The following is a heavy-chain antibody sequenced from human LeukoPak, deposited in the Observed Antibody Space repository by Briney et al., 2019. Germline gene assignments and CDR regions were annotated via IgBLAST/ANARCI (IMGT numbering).Heavy chain of an antibody. D-gene: IGHD3-10*01. CDR1: GLTFSTYW. V-gene: IGHV3-7*01. Sequence: PGGSLTLSCAASGLTFSTYWMTWVRQAPGKGLERVANINVDGSETYYVGSVKGRFTISRDNAKNSVYLQMNSLDAEDTAVYYCVTDRGWQSLDYWGQGTLVTVSS. CDR3: VTDRGWQSLDY. CDR2: INVDGSET. J-gene: IGHJ4*02.